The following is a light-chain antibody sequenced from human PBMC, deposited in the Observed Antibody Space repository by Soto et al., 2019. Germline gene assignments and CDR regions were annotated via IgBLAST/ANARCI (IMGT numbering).Light chain of an antibody. CDR1: QGINNW. CDR2: TTS. CDR3: QQANSFPLT. V-gene: IGKV1D-12*01. Sequence: DIQMTQSPSSVSASVGDRVTITCRASQGINNWLAWYQQKPGEPPKLLIYTTSNLQSGVPSRFSGSGSGTDFTLTISSLQPEDFATYYCQQANSFPLTFGGGTKEEIK. J-gene: IGKJ4*01.